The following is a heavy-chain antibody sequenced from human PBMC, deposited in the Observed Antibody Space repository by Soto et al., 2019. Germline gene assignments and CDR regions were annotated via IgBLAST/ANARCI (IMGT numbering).Heavy chain of an antibody. J-gene: IGHJ5*02. V-gene: IGHV3-23*01. CDR2: ISGSGGST. CDR1: GFTFSSFA. Sequence: GGSLRLSCASSGFTFSSFAMSLVRQAPGKGLEWVSGISGSGGSTYYADSVKGRFAISRDNSKNTLYLQMSSLRVEDTAVYYCAKGGVSWFDPWGQGTLVTVSS. D-gene: IGHD3-16*01. CDR3: AKGGVSWFDP.